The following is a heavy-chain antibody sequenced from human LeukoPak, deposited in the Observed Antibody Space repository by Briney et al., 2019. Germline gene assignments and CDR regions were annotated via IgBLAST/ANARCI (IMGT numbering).Heavy chain of an antibody. V-gene: IGHV5-51*01. CDR3: ARSGGDGYTKVHFDY. CDR2: VYPGDSDI. D-gene: IGHD5-24*01. CDR1: GYSFANYW. Sequence: GESLKISCKGSGYSFANYWIGWVRQMPGKGLEWLGVVYPGDSDIRYNPSFQGQVTISADKSINTAYLQWSSLKASDTAMYYCARSGGDGYTKVHFDYWGQGTLVTVSA. J-gene: IGHJ4*02.